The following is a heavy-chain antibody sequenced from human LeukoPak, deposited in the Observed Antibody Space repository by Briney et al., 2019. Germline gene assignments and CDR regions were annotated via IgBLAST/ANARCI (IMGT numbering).Heavy chain of an antibody. Sequence: SETLSLTCTVSGGSISSSSYYWGWIRQPPGKGLEWIGSIYYSGSTYYNPSLKSRVTISVDTSKNQFSLKLSSVTAADTAVYYCARWLAFSHAFDIWGQGTMVTVSS. CDR2: IYYSGST. CDR3: ARWLAFSHAFDI. V-gene: IGHV4-39*01. D-gene: IGHD2/OR15-2a*01. CDR1: GGSISSSSYY. J-gene: IGHJ3*02.